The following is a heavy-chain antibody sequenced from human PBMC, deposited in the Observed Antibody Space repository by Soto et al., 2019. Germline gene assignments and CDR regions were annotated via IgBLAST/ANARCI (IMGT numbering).Heavy chain of an antibody. CDR2: IIPIVGMA. J-gene: IGHJ5*02. Sequence: QVQLVQSGAEVKKPGSSVKVSCKASGDTFSTYIVSWVRQAPGQGLEWMGGIIPIVGMAKYAQKFQGRVTLTADKSTSKAYMELSSLRSEDTAVYYCAREVTVYCSNGVCFSGKWFDPWGQGTLVTVSS. V-gene: IGHV1-69*08. CDR3: AREVTVYCSNGVCFSGKWFDP. CDR1: GDTFSTYI. D-gene: IGHD2-8*01.